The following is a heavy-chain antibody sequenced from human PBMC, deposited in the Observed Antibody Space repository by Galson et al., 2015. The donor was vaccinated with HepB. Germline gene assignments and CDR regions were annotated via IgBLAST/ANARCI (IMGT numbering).Heavy chain of an antibody. Sequence: ETLSLTCGVSDDSISSSNWWSWVRQSPGQGLEWIGQISLSGSTNYNPSLMGRLTISIDKWKNQFSLKLTSVTAADTAVYYCARVMDLREALDIWGQGTMVTVSS. CDR2: ISLSGST. CDR3: ARVMDLREALDI. CDR1: DDSISSSNW. D-gene: IGHD2-2*03. V-gene: IGHV4-4*02. J-gene: IGHJ3*02.